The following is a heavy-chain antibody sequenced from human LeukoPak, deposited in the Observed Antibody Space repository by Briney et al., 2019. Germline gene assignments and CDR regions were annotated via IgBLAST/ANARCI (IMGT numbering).Heavy chain of an antibody. CDR2: ISYDGSNK. J-gene: IGHJ4*02. CDR3: ARVMTTVTTLDY. D-gene: IGHD4-17*01. V-gene: IGHV3-30-3*01. Sequence: PGGSLRLSCAASGFTFSSYAMHWVRQAPGKGLEWVAVISYDGSNKYYADSVKGRFTISRDNSKNTLYLQMNSLRAEDTAVYYCARVMTTVTTLDYWGQGTLDTVSS. CDR1: GFTFSSYA.